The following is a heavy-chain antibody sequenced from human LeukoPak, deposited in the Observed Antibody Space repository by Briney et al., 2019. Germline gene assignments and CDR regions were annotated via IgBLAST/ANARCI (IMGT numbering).Heavy chain of an antibody. J-gene: IGHJ3*02. D-gene: IGHD3-22*01. V-gene: IGHV4-59*08. CDR3: ARHRQYDTDAFDI. CDR2: IYYSGIT. CDR1: GASISSYY. Sequence: PSETLSLTCTVSGASISSYYWSWIRQPPGKGLERIAYIYYSGITNYNPSLKSRVTISVDTSKNQFSLKLSSVTAADTAVYYCARHRQYDTDAFDIWGQGTMVTVSS.